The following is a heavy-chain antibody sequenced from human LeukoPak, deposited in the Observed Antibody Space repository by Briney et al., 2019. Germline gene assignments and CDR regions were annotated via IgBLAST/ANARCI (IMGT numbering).Heavy chain of an antibody. J-gene: IGHJ6*02. CDR2: INHSGST. CDR1: GGSFSGYY. Sequence: SETLSLTCAVYGGSFSGYYWSWIRQPPGKGLEWIGEINHSGSTNYNPSLKSRVTISVDTSKNQFSLKLSSVTAADTAVYYRASLVIGSGYYYYYGMDVWGQGTTVTVSS. V-gene: IGHV4-34*01. D-gene: IGHD3-16*02. CDR3: ASLVIGSGYYYYYGMDV.